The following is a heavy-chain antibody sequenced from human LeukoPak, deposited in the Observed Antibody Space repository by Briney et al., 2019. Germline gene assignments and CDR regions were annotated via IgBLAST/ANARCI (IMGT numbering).Heavy chain of an antibody. D-gene: IGHD1-26*01. CDR2: ISDYNGNT. CDR3: ARNGRSGNYGGDY. CDR1: DYTFTSYG. V-gene: IGHV1-18*01. Sequence: ASMKASCKASDYTFTSYGIRCGLQDPGQRVQWMGWISDYNGNTNYAQKLQGRVTMTTDTSKSTAYMELRSLRADDTAVYYCARNGRSGNYGGDYWGQGTLVTVSS. J-gene: IGHJ4*02.